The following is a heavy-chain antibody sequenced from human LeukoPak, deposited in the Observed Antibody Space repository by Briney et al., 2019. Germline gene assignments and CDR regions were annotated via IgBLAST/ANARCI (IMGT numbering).Heavy chain of an antibody. CDR3: ARDWRHRDYGSGSLDY. D-gene: IGHD3-10*01. CDR1: GFTFSSYE. J-gene: IGHJ4*02. Sequence: GGSLRLSCVASGFTFSSYEMNWVRQAPGKGLEWVSYISNSGSTMYYADSVKGRFTISRDNAKNSLYLQMDSLRAEDTAVYYCARDWRHRDYGSGSLDYWGQGALVTVSS. V-gene: IGHV3-48*03. CDR2: ISNSGSTM.